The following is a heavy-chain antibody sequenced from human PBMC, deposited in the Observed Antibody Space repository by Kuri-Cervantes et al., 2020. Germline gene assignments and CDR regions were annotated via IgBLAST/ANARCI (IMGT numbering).Heavy chain of an antibody. Sequence: LSLTCAASGFTFSSYDMYWVRQVTGKGLEWVSAIGTAGDTYYLDSVKGRFTISRENAKNSLYLQMNSLRAGDTAVYYCARALDYDSSGYRHGYYYYGMDVWGQGTTVTVSS. D-gene: IGHD3-22*01. CDR1: GFTFSSYD. CDR3: ARALDYDSSGYRHGYYYYGMDV. CDR2: IGTAGDT. J-gene: IGHJ6*02. V-gene: IGHV3-13*01.